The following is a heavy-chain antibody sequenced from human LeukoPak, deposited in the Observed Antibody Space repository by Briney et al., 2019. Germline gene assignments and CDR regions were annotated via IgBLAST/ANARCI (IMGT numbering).Heavy chain of an antibody. Sequence: ASVKVSCKASGYTFTSYDINWVRQATGQGLEWMGWMNPNSGNTGYAQKFQGRVTMTRDTSISTAYMELSRLRSDDTAVYYCAIPYYDILTGYYKLYMDVWGKGTTVTISS. CDR1: GYTFTSYD. CDR3: AIPYYDILTGYYKLYMDV. CDR2: MNPNSGNT. J-gene: IGHJ6*03. D-gene: IGHD3-9*01. V-gene: IGHV1-8*02.